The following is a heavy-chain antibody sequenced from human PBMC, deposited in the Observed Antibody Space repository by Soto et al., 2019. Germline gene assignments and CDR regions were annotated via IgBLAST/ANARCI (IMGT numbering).Heavy chain of an antibody. J-gene: IGHJ4*02. Sequence: ASVKVSCKASEYTFTGYYMHWVRQAPGQGLEWMGWINPNSGGTNYAQKFQGRVTMTRDTSISTAYMELSRLRSDDTAVYYCASPSRVGTTTDPFDYWGQGTLVTVSS. V-gene: IGHV1-2*02. CDR2: INPNSGGT. CDR3: ASPSRVGTTTDPFDY. CDR1: EYTFTGYY. D-gene: IGHD1-1*01.